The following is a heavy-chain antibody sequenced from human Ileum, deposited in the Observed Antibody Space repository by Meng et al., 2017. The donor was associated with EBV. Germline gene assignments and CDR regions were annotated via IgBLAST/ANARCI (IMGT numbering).Heavy chain of an antibody. CDR1: SGSVSSGDYH. D-gene: IGHD5-12*01. Sequence: QGQLLESGPGLVKPSETLSLTCTVSSGSVSSGDYHWSWIRQPPGKGLEWIGYILSGSTNYDPSLTNRVTISVDMSKNHFSLKLTSVTAADTAVYYCAGGRAGYGGYKTWGQGTLVTVSS. CDR3: AGGRAGYGGYKT. V-gene: IGHV4-61*03. J-gene: IGHJ4*02. CDR2: ILSGST.